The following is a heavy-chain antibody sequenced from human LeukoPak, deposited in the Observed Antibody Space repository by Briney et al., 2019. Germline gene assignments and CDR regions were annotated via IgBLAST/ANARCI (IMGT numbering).Heavy chain of an antibody. CDR3: ARDLIPGTGTFDY. Sequence: GASVKVSCKASGGTFSSYAISWVRQAPGQGLEWMGGIIPIFGTANYAQKFQGRVTITADESTSTAYMELSSLRSEDTAVYYCARDLIPGTGTFDYWGQGTLVTVSS. V-gene: IGHV1-69*01. CDR1: GGTFSSYA. CDR2: IIPIFGTA. J-gene: IGHJ4*02. D-gene: IGHD3/OR15-3a*01.